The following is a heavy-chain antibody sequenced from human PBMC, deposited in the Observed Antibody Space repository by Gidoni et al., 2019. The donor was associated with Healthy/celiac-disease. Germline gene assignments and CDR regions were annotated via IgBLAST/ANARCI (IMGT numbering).Heavy chain of an antibody. CDR1: GFTFSSYA. CDR3: AKDGGDWRGGSGVRQGGWEGVYGMDV. CDR2: ISGRGGST. Sequence: SGFTFSSYAMRLVRQAPGKGLEWVSAISGRGGSTYYADSGKGGFTISRKNAKNTRVRQRKSLRAEDTDVYKCAKDGGDWRGGSGVRQGGWEGVYGMDVWGQGTTVTVSS. D-gene: IGHD2-15*01. V-gene: IGHV3-23*01. J-gene: IGHJ6*02.